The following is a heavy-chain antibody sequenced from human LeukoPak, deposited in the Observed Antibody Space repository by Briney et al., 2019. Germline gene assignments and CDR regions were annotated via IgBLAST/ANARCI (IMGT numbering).Heavy chain of an antibody. CDR3: AKRVPYSSSSVYFDY. CDR2: ISDSGSDT. Sequence: GGSLRLSCAVSGFTFSSYGMSWVPRAPGKGLKWVSAISDSGSDTYYADSVKGRFTISKDNSKNTLYLRMNSLRADDTAVYYCAKRVPYSSSSVYFDYWGQGTLVTVSS. D-gene: IGHD6-6*01. CDR1: GFTFSSYG. J-gene: IGHJ4*02. V-gene: IGHV3-23*01.